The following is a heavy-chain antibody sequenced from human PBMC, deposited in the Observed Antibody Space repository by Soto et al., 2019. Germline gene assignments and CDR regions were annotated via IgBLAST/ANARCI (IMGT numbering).Heavy chain of an antibody. CDR1: GYTFSTYT. V-gene: IGHV1-3*01. CDR3: ARASSHHDGFDM. CDR2: VNAGNGDT. Sequence: QVQLVQSGAEVKKPGASVKVSCKASGYTFSTYTMHWVRQAPGQRFEWMGWVNAGNGDTRYSQKFQGRVTITRDTFATTGYMELSSLTSEDTAVYYCARASSHHDGFDMWDQGTKGTVSS. J-gene: IGHJ3*02.